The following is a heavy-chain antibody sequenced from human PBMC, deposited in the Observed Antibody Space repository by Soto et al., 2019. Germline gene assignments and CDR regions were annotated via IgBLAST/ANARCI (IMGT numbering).Heavy chain of an antibody. CDR3: ARGVVVVAATKDYYYYYMDV. J-gene: IGHJ6*03. D-gene: IGHD2-15*01. Sequence: PSETLSLTCTASGGSISSYYWSWIRQPPGKGLEWIGYIYYSGSTNYNPSLKSRVTISVDTSKNQFPLKLSSVTAADSAVYYCARGVVVVAATKDYYYYYMDVWGKGTTVTVSS. CDR1: GGSISSYY. V-gene: IGHV4-59*01. CDR2: IYYSGST.